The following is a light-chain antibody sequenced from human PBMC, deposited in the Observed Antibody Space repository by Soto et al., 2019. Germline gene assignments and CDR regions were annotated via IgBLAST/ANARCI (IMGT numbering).Light chain of an antibody. J-gene: IGLJ2*01. Sequence: QSVLTQPASVSGSPGQSITISCTGTSSDVGGYNYVSWYRQHPGKAPQLMIYEVSNRPSGVSNRFSGSRSGNTASLTISGLQAEDETDYYCSSYTSSSTLVFGGGTKLTVL. CDR2: EVS. CDR3: SSYTSSSTLV. V-gene: IGLV2-14*01. CDR1: SSDVGGYNY.